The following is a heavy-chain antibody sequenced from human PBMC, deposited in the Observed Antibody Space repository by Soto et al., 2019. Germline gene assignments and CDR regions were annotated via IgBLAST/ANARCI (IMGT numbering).Heavy chain of an antibody. CDR3: ASSGHGYFEL. V-gene: IGHV4-4*07. J-gene: IGHJ2*01. Sequence: QVQLQESGPGLMKPSETLSLTCTVSGGSVSSYYWNWIRQPAGKGLEWIGRIYTSGSTKYNPSLKSRVTMSVDTSKNQFALKLSSVTAADTAVYYCASSGHGYFELWGRGTLVTVSS. CDR2: IYTSGST. CDR1: GGSVSSYY.